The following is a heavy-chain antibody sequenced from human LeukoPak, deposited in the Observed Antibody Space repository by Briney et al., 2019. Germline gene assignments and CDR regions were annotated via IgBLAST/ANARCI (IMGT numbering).Heavy chain of an antibody. CDR2: IYSGGNT. CDR1: GFTVSSNY. J-gene: IGHJ4*02. Sequence: QPGGSLRLSCAASGFTVSSNYMSWVRQAPGKGLEWVAIIYSGGNTYYADSVKGRFTISRDNSKNTLYLQMNSLRAEDTAVYYCARGEAFDYWGQGTLVTVSS. CDR3: ARGEAFDY. V-gene: IGHV3-53*01.